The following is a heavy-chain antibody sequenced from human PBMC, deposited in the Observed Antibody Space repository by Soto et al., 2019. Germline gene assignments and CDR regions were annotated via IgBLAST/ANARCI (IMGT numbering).Heavy chain of an antibody. D-gene: IGHD2-2*01. V-gene: IGHV1-18*01. CDR1: GYTFTSYG. J-gene: IGHJ4*02. CDR2: ISAYNGNT. Sequence: ASVKVSCKASGYTFTSYGISWVRQAPGQGLEWMGWISAYNGNTNYAQKLQGRVTMTTDTSTSTAYMELRSLRSDDTAVYYCERVFCIVLVPAAPWAYCGQGYLVTVSA. CDR3: ERVFCIVLVPAAPWAY.